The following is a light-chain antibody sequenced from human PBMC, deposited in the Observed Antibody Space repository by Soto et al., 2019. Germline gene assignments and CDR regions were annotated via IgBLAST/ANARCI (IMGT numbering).Light chain of an antibody. CDR1: PSVSSSY. CDR3: QQYGSSPRLT. Sequence: EIVLTQSPGTLSLSPGERATLSCRASPSVSSSYLAWYQQKPGQAPRLLIYGASSRATGIPDRFSGSGSGTDFTLTISRLEPEDFAVYYWQQYGSSPRLTFGGGTKVEIK. V-gene: IGKV3-20*01. J-gene: IGKJ4*01. CDR2: GAS.